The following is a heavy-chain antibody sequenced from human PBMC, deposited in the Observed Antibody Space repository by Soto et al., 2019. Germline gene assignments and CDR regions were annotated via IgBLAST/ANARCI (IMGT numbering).Heavy chain of an antibody. V-gene: IGHV4-59*11. CDR1: GGSLTDHY. CDR2: VYYSGGT. CDR3: ARGNDWKSSTFDI. J-gene: IGHJ3*02. D-gene: IGHD2-21*01. Sequence: QVQLQESGPGLVKPSETLSLTCTVAGGSLTDHYWNWFRQSPGKGLHWIGYVYYSGGTNYNPALKSRVTMSVDTSKNQFSLTVRSVTAADPAVYYCARGNDWKSSTFDIWGQGTMVSVSS.